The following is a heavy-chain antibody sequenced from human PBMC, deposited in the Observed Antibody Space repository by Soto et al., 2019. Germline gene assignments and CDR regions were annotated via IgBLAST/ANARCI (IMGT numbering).Heavy chain of an antibody. CDR1: GGTFSNDA. V-gene: IGHV1-69*01. CDR2: VIPFFGTP. D-gene: IGHD2-21*02. J-gene: IGHJ4*02. CDR3: AREVVTETTLGYFDS. Sequence: QVHLVQSGAEVKKSGSSVRVSCTASGGTFSNDAISWVRQAPGQCLECLGWVIPFFGTPDYSQSFQGRLTITADESTGTAYLDLRSLRSDDTAVYYCAREVVTETTLGYFDSWGQGTLVTVSS.